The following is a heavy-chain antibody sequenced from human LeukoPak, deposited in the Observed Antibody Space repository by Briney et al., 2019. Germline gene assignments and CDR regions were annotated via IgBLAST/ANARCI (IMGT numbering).Heavy chain of an antibody. Sequence: SLRLSCAASGITFDDYAMHWVRQAPGKGLEWVSGISWNSGSIGYADSVKGRFTISRDNAKNSLYLQMNSLRAEDTALYYCAKVRGAPDAFDIWGQGTMVTVSS. CDR2: ISWNSGSI. CDR3: AKVRGAPDAFDI. CDR1: GITFDDYA. J-gene: IGHJ3*02. V-gene: IGHV3-9*01.